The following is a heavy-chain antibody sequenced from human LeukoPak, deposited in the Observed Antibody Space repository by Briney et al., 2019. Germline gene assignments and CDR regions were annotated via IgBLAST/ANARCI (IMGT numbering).Heavy chain of an antibody. V-gene: IGHV1-8*01. CDR2: MNPNSGNT. Sequence: GASVKVFCKASGYTFTSYDINWVRQATGQGLEGMGWMNPNSGNTGYAQKFQGRVTMTRNTSISTAYMELSSLRSEDTAVYYCARSGDSCSSTSCYSDLWGRGTLVTVSS. CDR3: ARSGDSCSSTSCYSDL. D-gene: IGHD2-2*01. CDR1: GYTFTSYD. J-gene: IGHJ2*01.